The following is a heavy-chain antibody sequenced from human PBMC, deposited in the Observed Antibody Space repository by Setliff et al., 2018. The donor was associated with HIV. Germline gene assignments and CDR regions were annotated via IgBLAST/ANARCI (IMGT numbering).Heavy chain of an antibody. CDR3: VKGGRYSADPLDY. Sequence: GGSLRLSCAASGFTFSSYAMNWVRPTPTKGLEWVSSISGESTTTSYADPVKGRFTISRDNSKNMLYLQMSSLRAEDTAVYYCVKGGRYSADPLDYWGQGTLVTISA. D-gene: IGHD1-26*01. CDR1: GFTFSSYA. V-gene: IGHV3-23*01. J-gene: IGHJ4*02. CDR2: ISGESTTT.